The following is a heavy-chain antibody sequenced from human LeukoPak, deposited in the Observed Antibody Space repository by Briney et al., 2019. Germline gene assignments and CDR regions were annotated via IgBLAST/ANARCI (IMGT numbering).Heavy chain of an antibody. CDR2: INPNSGGT. CDR1: GYTFTGYY. D-gene: IGHD3-22*01. CDR3: ARVQYYYDSSGYLNWFDP. Sequence: ASVKVSCKASGYTFTGYYMHWVRQAPGQGLEWMGWINPNSGGTKYAQKFQGRVTMTRDTSISTAYMELSRLISDDTAVYYCARVQYYYDSSGYLNWFDPWGQGTLVTVSS. J-gene: IGHJ5*02. V-gene: IGHV1-2*02.